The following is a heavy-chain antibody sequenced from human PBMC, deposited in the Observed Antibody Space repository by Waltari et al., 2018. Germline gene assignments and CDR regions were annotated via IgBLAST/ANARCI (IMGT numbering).Heavy chain of an antibody. CDR3: AKGGHFSAFDI. CDR1: GLTLGKYA. V-gene: IGHV3-23*01. Sequence: EVHLLVSGGGSVQPGGSLRLPCAASGLTLGKYAMTWVRQASGKGLEWVSTISGNGGETFYADSVRGRFTISRDNSRNMVFLQMNSLRDDDTAVYFCAKGGHFSAFDIWGQGTMVTVSS. CDR2: ISGNGGET. J-gene: IGHJ3*02.